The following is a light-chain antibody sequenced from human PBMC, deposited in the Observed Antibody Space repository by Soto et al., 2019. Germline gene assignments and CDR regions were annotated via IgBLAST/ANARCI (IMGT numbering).Light chain of an antibody. Sequence: EIVVTQSPVTLSVSPGERATLSCRASQSVSSNLAWYQQKPGQAPRLLIYGASTRATGIPARFSGSGSGTEFTLTISGLQSEDFAVYYCQQYNNWPLTFGGGTKVAIK. V-gene: IGKV3-15*01. CDR2: GAS. CDR1: QSVSSN. J-gene: IGKJ4*01. CDR3: QQYNNWPLT.